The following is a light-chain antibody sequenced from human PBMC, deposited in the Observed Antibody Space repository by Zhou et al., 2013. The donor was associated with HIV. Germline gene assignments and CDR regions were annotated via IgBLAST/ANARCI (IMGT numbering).Light chain of an antibody. Sequence: AIRMTQSPSSLSASTGDRVTITCRAGQGISSYLAWYQQKPGKAPKLLIHAASTLQSGVPSRFSGSGSGTDFTLTISCLQSEDFATYYCQQFYSYPRTFGQGTEGGNQ. CDR1: QGISSY. J-gene: IGKJ1*01. CDR2: AAS. V-gene: IGKV1-8*01. CDR3: QQFYSYPRT.